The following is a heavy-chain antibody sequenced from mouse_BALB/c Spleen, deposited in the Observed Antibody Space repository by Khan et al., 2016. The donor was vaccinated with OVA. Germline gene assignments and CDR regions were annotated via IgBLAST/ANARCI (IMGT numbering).Heavy chain of an antibody. V-gene: IGHV3-2*02. CDR3: ARDGSRYTVAMDY. J-gene: IGHJ4*01. CDR1: GYSITSDYA. D-gene: IGHD2-3*01. Sequence: EVQLQESGPGLVKPSQSLSLTCTVTGYSITSDYAWNWIRQFPGNKLEWMGYISYSGSTNYNPSLKSRIAITRDTYKNQFFLQLNSVTTEYTATYYCARDGSRYTVAMDYWGPGTSVTVSS. CDR2: ISYSGST.